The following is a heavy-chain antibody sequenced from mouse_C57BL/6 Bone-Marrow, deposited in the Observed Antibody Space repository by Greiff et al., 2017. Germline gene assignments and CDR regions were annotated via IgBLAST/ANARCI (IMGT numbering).Heavy chain of an antibody. CDR2: IYPGDGDT. CDR1: GYAFSSSW. V-gene: IGHV1-82*01. D-gene: IGHD2-1*01. Sequence: QVQLMQSGPELVKPGASVKISCKASGYAFSSSWMNWVQQRPGKGLEWIGRIYPGDGDTNYNGKFKGKATLTADKSSSTAYMQLSSLTTEDSAVYFCAPLLSYWGQGTSVTVSS. CDR3: APLLSY. J-gene: IGHJ4*01.